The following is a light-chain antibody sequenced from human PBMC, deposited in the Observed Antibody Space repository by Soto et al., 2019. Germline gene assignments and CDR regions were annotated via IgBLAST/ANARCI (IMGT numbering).Light chain of an antibody. CDR3: QQSHSIPFA. CDR2: GAS. Sequence: EIVMTQSPATLSVSPGERATLSCRASQSVSSNLAWYQQKPGQAPRLLIYGASTRATGIPARFSGSGSGTEFTLTISSLQSEDFAVYYCQQSHSIPFAFGQGTKVEIK. CDR1: QSVSSN. J-gene: IGKJ1*01. V-gene: IGKV3-15*01.